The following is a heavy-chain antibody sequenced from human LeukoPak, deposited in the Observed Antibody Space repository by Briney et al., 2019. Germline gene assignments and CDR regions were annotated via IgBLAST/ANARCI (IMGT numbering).Heavy chain of an antibody. D-gene: IGHD2-15*01. J-gene: IGHJ4*02. V-gene: IGHV3-11*04. CDR3: ARAEPGSSHFDY. CDR1: GFTFSDYY. Sequence: GGSLRLSCAASGFTFSDYYMGWIRQAPGKGLEWVSYISNRGNNIYYADSVKGRFTISRENAKNSLYLQMNSLRAGDTAVYYCARAEPGSSHFDYWGQGTLVTVSS. CDR2: ISNRGNNI.